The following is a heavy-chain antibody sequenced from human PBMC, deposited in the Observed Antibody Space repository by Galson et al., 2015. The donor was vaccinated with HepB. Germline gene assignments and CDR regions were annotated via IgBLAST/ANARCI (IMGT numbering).Heavy chain of an antibody. J-gene: IGHJ4*02. V-gene: IGHV4-59*01. CDR2: IYYSGST. CDR3: ARDKGSGSYYTNFDY. D-gene: IGHD3-10*01. Sequence: SETLSLTCTVSGGSISSYYWSWIRQPPGKGLEWIGYIYYSGSTNYNPSLKSRVTISVDTSKNQFSLKLSSVTAADTAVYYCARDKGSGSYYTNFDYWGQGTLVTVSS. CDR1: GGSISSYY.